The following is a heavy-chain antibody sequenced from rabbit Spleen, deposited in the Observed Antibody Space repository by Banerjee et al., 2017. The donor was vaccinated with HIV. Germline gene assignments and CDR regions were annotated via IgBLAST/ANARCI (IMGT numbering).Heavy chain of an antibody. J-gene: IGHJ4*01. Sequence: QSLEESGGGLVKPGASLTLTCKASGFSFSSSYWIWWVRQAPGKGLEWIGCIYTTHGQTYYASWAKGRFTISKTSSTTVTLQMTSLTAADTATYFCARRYVGSGYYGDFKLWGPGTLVTVS. CDR2: IYTTHGQT. CDR3: ARRYVGSGYYGDFKL. CDR1: GFSFSSSYW. V-gene: IGHV1S40*01. D-gene: IGHD8-1*01.